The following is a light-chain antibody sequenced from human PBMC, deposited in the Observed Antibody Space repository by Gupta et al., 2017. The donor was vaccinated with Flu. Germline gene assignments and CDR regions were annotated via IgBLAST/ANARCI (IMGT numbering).Light chain of an antibody. CDR3: QETFTAPLFT. V-gene: IGKV1-39*01. J-gene: IGKJ3*01. Sequence: DIQLTQSPSSLSASIGDRVTITCRASQKIGRYLNWYQQRPGRAPTVLIYSSSTLHTGVPSRFSGSSYGTESTVTISSLRPEDVATYYCQETFTAPLFTFGPGTTV. CDR1: QKIGRY. CDR2: SSS.